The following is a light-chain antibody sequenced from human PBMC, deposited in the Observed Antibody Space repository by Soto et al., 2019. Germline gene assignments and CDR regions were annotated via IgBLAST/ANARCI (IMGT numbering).Light chain of an antibody. CDR1: QSVSDN. V-gene: IGKV3-11*01. J-gene: IGKJ4*01. Sequence: EIVMTQSPGTLSVSPGERATLSCRASQSVSDNLAWYQQKPGQVPRLLIHDASNRATGIPARFSGSGSGTDFTLTISSLEPEDFAIYYCQQRSGWPLTFGGGTKVDIK. CDR2: DAS. CDR3: QQRSGWPLT.